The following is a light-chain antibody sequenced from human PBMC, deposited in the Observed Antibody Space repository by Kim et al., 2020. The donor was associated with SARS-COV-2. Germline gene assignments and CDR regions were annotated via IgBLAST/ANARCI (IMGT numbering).Light chain of an antibody. CDR2: GVS. CDR1: QSVNNY. Sequence: DIQMTQSPSSLSASVGDRVTITCRASQSVNNYLDWYQQISGKAPNLLIYGVSNLQSGVPSRFSGSGSGTEFTLTISSLQPEDFATYYCQQTYSNPRTFGQGTKVEVK. CDR3: QQTYSNPRT. V-gene: IGKV1-39*01. J-gene: IGKJ1*01.